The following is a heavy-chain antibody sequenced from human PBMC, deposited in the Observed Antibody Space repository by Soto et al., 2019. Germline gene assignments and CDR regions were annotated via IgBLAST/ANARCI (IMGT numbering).Heavy chain of an antibody. CDR2: IWYDGSNK. D-gene: IGHD3-10*01. V-gene: IGHV3-33*01. CDR1: GFTFSSYG. Sequence: VQLVESGGGVVQPGRSLRLSCAASGFTFSSYGMHWVRQAPGKGLEWVAVIWYDGSNKYYADSVKGRFTISRDNSKNTLYLQMNSLRAEDTAVYYCARVPGSYWYFDLWGRGTLVTVSS. J-gene: IGHJ2*01. CDR3: ARVPGSYWYFDL.